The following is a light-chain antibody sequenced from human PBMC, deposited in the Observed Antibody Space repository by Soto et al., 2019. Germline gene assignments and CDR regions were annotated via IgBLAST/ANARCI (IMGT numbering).Light chain of an antibody. Sequence: EIVMTQSPATLSVSPGERASLSCRASQSVSSNLAWYQQKPGQAPRLLIYGASTRATGIPARFSGSASGTEFTLTISSLQSEDFAVYYCQQYNNWPPTSGQGTKLEIK. V-gene: IGKV3-15*01. CDR1: QSVSSN. CDR2: GAS. J-gene: IGKJ2*01. CDR3: QQYNNWPPT.